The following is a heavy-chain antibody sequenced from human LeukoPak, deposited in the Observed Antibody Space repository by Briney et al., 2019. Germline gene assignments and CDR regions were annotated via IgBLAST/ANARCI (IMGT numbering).Heavy chain of an antibody. Sequence: SVKVSCKASGGTFSSYAISWVRQAPGQGLEWMGGIIPIFGTANYAQKFQGRVTITADESTSTAYMELSSLRSEDTAVYYCAREGGMATTAYYYYGMDVWGQGTTVTVPS. CDR1: GGTFSSYA. D-gene: IGHD5-24*01. V-gene: IGHV1-69*13. J-gene: IGHJ6*02. CDR3: AREGGMATTAYYYYGMDV. CDR2: IIPIFGTA.